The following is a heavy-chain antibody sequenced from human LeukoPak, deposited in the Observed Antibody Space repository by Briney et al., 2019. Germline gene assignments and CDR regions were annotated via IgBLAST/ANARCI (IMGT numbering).Heavy chain of an antibody. CDR3: AKAGNYYGSGSGHKQFLFDS. CDR1: GFTFSGSA. J-gene: IGHJ4*02. D-gene: IGHD3-10*01. CDR2: IRSTANGYAT. Sequence: GGSLRLSCAASGFTFSGSALHWVRQASGKGLEWVGRIRSTANGYATAYAASVKGRFTISRDNSKNTLYLQMNTLRAEDTAVYYCAKAGNYYGSGSGHKQFLFDSWGQGTLVTVSS. V-gene: IGHV3-73*01.